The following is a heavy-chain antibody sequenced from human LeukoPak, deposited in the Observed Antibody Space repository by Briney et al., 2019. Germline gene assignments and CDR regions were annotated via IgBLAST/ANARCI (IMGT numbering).Heavy chain of an antibody. CDR2: ISSSSSYI. CDR3: ARGVHVVTIFVREHNWFDP. D-gene: IGHD3-3*01. CDR1: GFTFGDYA. Sequence: GGSLRLSCTASGFTFGDYAMSWVRQAPGKGLEWVSSISSSSSYIYYADSVKGRFTISRDNAKNSLYLQMNSLRAEDTAVYYCARGVHVVTIFVREHNWFDPWGQGTLVTVSS. V-gene: IGHV3-21*01. J-gene: IGHJ5*02.